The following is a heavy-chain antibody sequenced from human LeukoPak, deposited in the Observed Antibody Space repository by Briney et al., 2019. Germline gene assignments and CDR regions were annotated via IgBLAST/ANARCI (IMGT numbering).Heavy chain of an antibody. CDR2: INAGNDNT. Sequence: ASVTVSCKASGYTFASYGIHWVRPAPGQGLEWMGWINAGNDNTKYSQKFQGRVTITRDTPASTVYIELSSLRSEDTAVYYCARANYGSGTRWLDPWGQGTLVIVSS. J-gene: IGHJ5*02. CDR3: ARANYGSGTRWLDP. D-gene: IGHD3-10*01. V-gene: IGHV1-3*01. CDR1: GYTFASYG.